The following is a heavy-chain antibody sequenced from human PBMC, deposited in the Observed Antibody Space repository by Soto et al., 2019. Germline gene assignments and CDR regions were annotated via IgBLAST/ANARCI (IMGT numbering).Heavy chain of an antibody. CDR3: ATSYGSGYRAFDY. J-gene: IGHJ4*02. Sequence: QVQLVQSGAAVKRPGSSVKVSCKASGDTFSFSSINWVRQAPGLGLEWMGRVNPILRMSNYAQRFQGRVTINADKSTSTAFMETSGLSSEETANYYCATSYGSGYRAFDYWGQGDLVTVPS. D-gene: IGHD3-10*01. CDR2: VNPILRMS. V-gene: IGHV1-69*04. CDR1: GDTFSFSS.